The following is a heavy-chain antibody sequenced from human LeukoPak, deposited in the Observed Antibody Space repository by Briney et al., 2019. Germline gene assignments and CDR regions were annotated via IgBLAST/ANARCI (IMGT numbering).Heavy chain of an antibody. CDR1: GFTFSGSA. V-gene: IGHV3-73*01. D-gene: IGHD1-26*01. J-gene: IGHJ5*02. Sequence: GGSLRLSCAASGFTFSGSAMHWVRQASGKGLEWVGRIRSKANSYATAYAASVKGRVTISIDDSKHTAYLQMNSLKTEDTAVYYCTRHRSGSSSTNWFDPWGQGTLVTVSS. CDR3: TRHRSGSSSTNWFDP. CDR2: IRSKANSYAT.